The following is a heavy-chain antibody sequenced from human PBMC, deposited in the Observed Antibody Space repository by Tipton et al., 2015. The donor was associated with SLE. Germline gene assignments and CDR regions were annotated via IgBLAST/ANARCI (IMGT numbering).Heavy chain of an antibody. V-gene: IGHV4-39*07. J-gene: IGHJ5*02. CDR3: ARGIAVAGPPDWFDP. CDR2: INHSGNT. D-gene: IGHD6-19*01. Sequence: LRLSCTVSGGSISSGGYYWSWIRQPPGKGLEWIGEINHSGNTNYNPSLKSRVTISVDTSKNQFSLKLSSVTAADTAVYYCARGIAVAGPPDWFDPWGQGTLVTASS. CDR1: GGSISSGGYY.